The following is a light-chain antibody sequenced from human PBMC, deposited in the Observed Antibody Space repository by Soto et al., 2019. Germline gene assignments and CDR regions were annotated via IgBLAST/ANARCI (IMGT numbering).Light chain of an antibody. CDR1: KSVSSS. J-gene: IGKJ1*01. CDR2: GAF. Sequence: EIVITQSAGPRSFSPRERATLSLRARKSVSSSLAWYQQKPGQAPRLLIYGAFTRATGIPARFSGSGSGTEFTLTISSLLSEDFAVYYCQQYNSWPPETFGQGTKVDIK. CDR3: QQYNSWPPET. V-gene: IGKV3-15*01.